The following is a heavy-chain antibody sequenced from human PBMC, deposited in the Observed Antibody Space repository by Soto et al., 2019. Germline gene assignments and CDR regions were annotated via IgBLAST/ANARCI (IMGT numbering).Heavy chain of an antibody. Sequence: EVQLVESGGGLVQPGGSLRLSCAASGFTFSSYSMNWVRQAPGKGLVWVSYISSSSSTIYYAVSVKGRFTISRVNDKNNLYLQINSLCAEDTAVYSCARDRCIAAAGDFVSWYFDSWGRGTLVTVSS. CDR2: ISSSSSTI. D-gene: IGHD6-13*01. J-gene: IGHJ2*01. V-gene: IGHV3-48*01. CDR3: ARDRCIAAAGDFVSWYFDS. CDR1: GFTFSSYS.